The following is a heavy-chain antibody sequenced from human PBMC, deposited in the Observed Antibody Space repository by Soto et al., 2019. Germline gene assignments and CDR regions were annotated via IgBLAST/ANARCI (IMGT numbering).Heavy chain of an antibody. CDR2: IYYSGST. CDR1: GGSISSGGYY. CDR3: AASCVGCGGFNYYGMDV. Sequence: QVQLQVSGPGLVKPSQTLSLTCTVSGGSISSGGYYWSWIRQHPGKGLEWIGYIYYSGSTYYNPSLMSRVTISVDTSKNQFSLELSFVTAADTAVYYRAASCVGCGGFNYYGMDVWGQGTTVTVSS. J-gene: IGHJ6*02. D-gene: IGHD2-21*01. V-gene: IGHV4-31*03.